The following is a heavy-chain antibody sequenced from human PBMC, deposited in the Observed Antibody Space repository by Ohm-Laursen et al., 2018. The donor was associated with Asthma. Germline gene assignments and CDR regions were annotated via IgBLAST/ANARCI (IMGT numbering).Heavy chain of an antibody. CDR1: GFTFSIYA. V-gene: IGHV3-30*04. D-gene: IGHD5-18*01. Sequence: SLRLSCAASGFTFSIYALHWVRQAPGKGLEWVAIISSAETYKNYANSVKGRFTISKDNSKNTLFLQMNSLRTEDTALYYCAKDRGFNYGYGMDVWGQGTTVTVSS. CDR3: AKDRGFNYGYGMDV. CDR2: ISSAETYK. J-gene: IGHJ6*02.